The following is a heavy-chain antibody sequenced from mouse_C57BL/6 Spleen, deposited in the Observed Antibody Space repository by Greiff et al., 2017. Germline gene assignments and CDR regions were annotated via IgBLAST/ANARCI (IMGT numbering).Heavy chain of an antibody. CDR2: INPSSGYT. CDR1: GYTFTSYW. V-gene: IGHV1-7*01. CDR3: DRDTTVVATNYYAMDD. Sequence: QVQLQQSGAELAKPGASVKLSCKASGYTFTSYWMHWVKQRPGQGLEWIGYINPSSGYTKSNQKFKDKATLTADKSSSTDYMQLSSLTYEDSAVYYCDRDTTVVATNYYAMDDWGHGTSVTVSS. J-gene: IGHJ4*01. D-gene: IGHD1-1*01.